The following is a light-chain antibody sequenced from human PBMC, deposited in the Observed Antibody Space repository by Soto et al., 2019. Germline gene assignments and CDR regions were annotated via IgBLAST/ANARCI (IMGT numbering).Light chain of an antibody. V-gene: IGLV3-21*04. CDR1: NIGSDS. J-gene: IGLJ1*01. CDR2: YDS. Sequence: SYELIQPPSVSVAPGKTARITCGGNNIGSDSVNWYLQKPGQAPVLVIYYDSDRPAGIPERLSGSKSRNTATLTITGVDAGDESDYYCQVWDTTTTHPVFGTGTTVTVL. CDR3: QVWDTTTTHPV.